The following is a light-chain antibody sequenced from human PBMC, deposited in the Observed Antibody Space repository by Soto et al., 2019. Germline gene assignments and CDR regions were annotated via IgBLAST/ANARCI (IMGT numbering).Light chain of an antibody. Sequence: EIVLTQSPATLSLSPGERASLSCRASQSVSSNLAWYQQKPGQAPRLLISDASTRATGIPARFSGSGSGTGFTLTISSLKSEDFAVYYCQQYDYWPETFGQGTKVDIK. J-gene: IGKJ1*01. V-gene: IGKV3-15*01. CDR3: QQYDYWPET. CDR1: QSVSSN. CDR2: DAS.